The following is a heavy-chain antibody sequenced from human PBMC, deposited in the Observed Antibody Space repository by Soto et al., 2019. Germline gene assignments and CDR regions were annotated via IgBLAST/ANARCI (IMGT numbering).Heavy chain of an antibody. CDR1: GFTFDDNA. D-gene: IGHD1-7*01. J-gene: IGHJ4*02. Sequence: GGSLRLSCAVSGFTFDDNAMHWVRQAPEKDLEWVSGINWKSDIGYADSVKGRFTISRDNAENSLYLQMNSLRAEDTALYYCARRQNWNYLFDNWGQGTLVTVSS. CDR2: INWKSDI. CDR3: ARRQNWNYLFDN. V-gene: IGHV3-9*01.